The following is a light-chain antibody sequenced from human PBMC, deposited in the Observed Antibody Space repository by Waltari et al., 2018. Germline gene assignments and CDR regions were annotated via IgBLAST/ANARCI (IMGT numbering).Light chain of an antibody. J-gene: IGLJ3*02. Sequence: SSELTQDSAVSVTLGQTVRFTCQGDSLRTSYASWYQLKPGQAPVLVIYGKDKRHSGVHDRISGYGSGTTSSLTITGAQAEDEADYYCYSRKGSANQVVFAGGTKVTVL. V-gene: IGLV3-19*01. CDR1: SLRTSY. CDR3: YSRKGSANQVV. CDR2: GKD.